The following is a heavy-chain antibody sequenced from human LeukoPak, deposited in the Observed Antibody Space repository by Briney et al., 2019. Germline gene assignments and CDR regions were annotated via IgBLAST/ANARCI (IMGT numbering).Heavy chain of an antibody. CDR2: INHSGST. CDR3: ARELVDYDFWSGYYPKYYFDY. J-gene: IGHJ4*02. V-gene: IGHV4-34*01. D-gene: IGHD3-3*01. Sequence: SETLSLTCAVYGGSLSGYYWSWIRQPPGKGLEWIGEINHSGSTNYNPSLKSRVTISVDTSKNQFSLKLSSVTAADTAVYYCARELVDYDFWSGYYPKYYFDYWGQGTLVTVSS. CDR1: GGSLSGYY.